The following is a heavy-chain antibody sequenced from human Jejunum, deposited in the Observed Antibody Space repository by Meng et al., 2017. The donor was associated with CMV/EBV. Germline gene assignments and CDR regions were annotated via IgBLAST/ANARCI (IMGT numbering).Heavy chain of an antibody. CDR3: ASRPGAIFRVVIIPNFDY. Sequence: YGMSWFRQAPGKGLEWVSSITASNSHTYYADSVKGRFSISRDNSKNTVYLQMNSLRAEDTAVYYCASRPGAIFRVVIIPNFDYWGQGTLVTVSS. CDR2: ITASNSHT. V-gene: IGHV3-23*01. J-gene: IGHJ4*02. CDR1: YG. D-gene: IGHD3-3*01.